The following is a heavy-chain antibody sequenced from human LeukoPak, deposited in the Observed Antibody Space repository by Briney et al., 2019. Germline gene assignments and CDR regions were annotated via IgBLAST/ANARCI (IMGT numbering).Heavy chain of an antibody. V-gene: IGHV1-3*03. Sequence: ASVKVSCKASGGTFSSYAMHWVRQAPGQRLEWMGWINAGNGNTKYSQEFQGRVTITRDTSASTAYMELSSLRSEDMAVYYCASGYYDSSGDTDAFDIWGQGTMVTVSS. D-gene: IGHD3-22*01. CDR3: ASGYYDSSGDTDAFDI. J-gene: IGHJ3*02. CDR1: GGTFSSYA. CDR2: INAGNGNT.